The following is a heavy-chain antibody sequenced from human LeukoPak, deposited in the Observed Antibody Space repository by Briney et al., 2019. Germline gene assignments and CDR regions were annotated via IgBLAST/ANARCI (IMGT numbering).Heavy chain of an antibody. J-gene: IGHJ4*02. V-gene: IGHV3-74*01. Sequence: PGGSLRLSCAASGFTFSSYWMHWVRPAPGKGLVWVSRINSDRSSTSYADSVKGRFTISRNNAKNTLYLQMNSLRVEDTAVYYCASSRGSFDYWGQGTLVTVSS. CDR1: GFTFSSYW. CDR2: INSDRSST. D-gene: IGHD2-15*01. CDR3: ASSRGSFDY.